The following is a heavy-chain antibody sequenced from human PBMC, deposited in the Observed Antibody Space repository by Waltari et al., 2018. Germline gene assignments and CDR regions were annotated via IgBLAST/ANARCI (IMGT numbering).Heavy chain of an antibody. V-gene: IGHV3-33*01. CDR1: GFTVSSHG. CDR3: ARDLGWGSLDY. D-gene: IGHD3-16*01. CDR2: VWADGTHK. Sequence: QVQLVASGGGVVQPGRSLRLSCAASGFTVSSHGIHWVRQAPGRGLEWVADVWADGTHKYYADSVKGRFTISRDESENTVFLQMNSLSAEDTAVYYCARDLGWGSLDYRGQGVLVTVSS. J-gene: IGHJ4*03.